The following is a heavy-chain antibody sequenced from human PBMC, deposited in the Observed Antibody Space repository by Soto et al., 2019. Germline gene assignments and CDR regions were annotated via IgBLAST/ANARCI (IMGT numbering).Heavy chain of an antibody. CDR2: IKSKGHGGTT. Sequence: PGGSLRLSCAASGFAFSNAWINWVRQAPGKGLEWVGRIKSKGHGGTTDFAAPVRGRFAISRDDSRNMVYMQMNSLNTEDTALYYCTTDSYTSVIVVRFDYWGQGTLVTVSS. V-gene: IGHV3-15*07. CDR1: GFAFSNAW. CDR3: TTDSYTSVIVVRFDY. D-gene: IGHD3-22*01. J-gene: IGHJ4*02.